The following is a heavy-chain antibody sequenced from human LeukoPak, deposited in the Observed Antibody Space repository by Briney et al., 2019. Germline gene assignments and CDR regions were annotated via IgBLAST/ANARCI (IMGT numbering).Heavy chain of an antibody. CDR2: IYPGDSDT. CDR1: GYSFTSYW. V-gene: IGHV5-51*01. D-gene: IGHD2-2*01. J-gene: IGHJ4*02. CDR3: AKDGVPIVVVPAASELDY. Sequence: GESLKISCKGSGYSFTSYWIGWVRQMPGKGLEWMGIIYPGDSDTRYSPSFQGQVSISADKSISTAYLQWSSLRAEDTAVYYCAKDGVPIVVVPAASELDYWGQGTLVTVSS.